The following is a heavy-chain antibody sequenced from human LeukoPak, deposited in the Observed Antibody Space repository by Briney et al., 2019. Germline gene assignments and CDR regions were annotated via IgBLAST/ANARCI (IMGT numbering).Heavy chain of an antibody. J-gene: IGHJ4*02. D-gene: IGHD3-16*01. CDR3: AREYDARGFDY. Sequence: PGGSLRLSCAASGFTFSSYAMSWVRQAPGKGLEWVSTLSASGVSTFYAESVKGRFTISRDNSRNTLYLQMNSLRAEDTAVYYCAREYDARGFDYWGQGTLVTVSS. CDR1: GFTFSSYA. V-gene: IGHV3-23*01. CDR2: LSASGVST.